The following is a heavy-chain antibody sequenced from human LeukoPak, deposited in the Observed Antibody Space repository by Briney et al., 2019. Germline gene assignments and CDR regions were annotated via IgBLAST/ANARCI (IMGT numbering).Heavy chain of an antibody. CDR1: GGSISSYY. J-gene: IGHJ4*02. CDR2: IYYSGST. CDR3: ARALSYIVGAPYFDY. Sequence: PSETLSLTCTVPGGSISSYYWSWIRKPPGKGLEWIGYIYYSGSTNYNPSLKSRVTISVDTSKNQFSLKLSSVTAADTAVYYCARALSYIVGAPYFDYWGQGTLVTVSS. D-gene: IGHD1-26*01. V-gene: IGHV4-59*01.